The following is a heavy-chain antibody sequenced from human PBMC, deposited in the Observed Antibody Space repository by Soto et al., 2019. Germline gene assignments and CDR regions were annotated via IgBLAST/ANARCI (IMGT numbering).Heavy chain of an antibody. D-gene: IGHD5-18*01. CDR1: GFTFNTYG. CDR3: ARAECTSAYSYSWPFNYGVDV. J-gene: IGHJ6*02. V-gene: IGHV3-33*08. Sequence: QVQLVESGGGVVQPGGPLRLSCTTSGFTFNTYGMHWVRQAPGKGLEWVAIIWYDGSNKYYADSVKGRFTTSRDNSKNTLYLQMNTRRAEHTALYYCARAECTSAYSYSWPFNYGVDVWGQGTTVTVSS. CDR2: IWYDGSNK.